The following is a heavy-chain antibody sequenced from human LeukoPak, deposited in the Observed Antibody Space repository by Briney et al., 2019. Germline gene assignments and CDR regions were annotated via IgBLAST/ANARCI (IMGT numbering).Heavy chain of an antibody. CDR2: INPNNGGT. V-gene: IGHV1-2*06. Sequence: ASVKVSCKASGYTFIGYYIHWVRQAPGQGLEWMGRINPNNGGTNYAQKFQGRVTMTSDMSMSTAYMELSRLRSDDTAVYYCAGEDNSSGYRPFDIWGQGTMVTVPS. CDR3: AGEDNSSGYRPFDI. CDR1: GYTFIGYY. D-gene: IGHD3-22*01. J-gene: IGHJ3*02.